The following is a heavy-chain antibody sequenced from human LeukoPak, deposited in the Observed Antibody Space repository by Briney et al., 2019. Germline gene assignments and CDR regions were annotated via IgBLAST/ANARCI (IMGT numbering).Heavy chain of an antibody. CDR1: GFTFDDYA. CDR2: ISWNSGSI. Sequence: GRSLRLSCAASGFTFDDYAMHWVRQAPGKGLEWVSGISWNSGSIGYADSVKGRFTISRDNAKNSLYLQMNSLRAEDTALYYCAKDTAGFGDIGYYGDSFDYWGQGTLVTVSS. CDR3: AKDTAGFGDIGYYGDSFDY. V-gene: IGHV3-9*01. D-gene: IGHD4-17*01. J-gene: IGHJ4*02.